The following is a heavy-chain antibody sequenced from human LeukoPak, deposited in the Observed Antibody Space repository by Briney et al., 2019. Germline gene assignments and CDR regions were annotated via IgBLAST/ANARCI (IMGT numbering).Heavy chain of an antibody. V-gene: IGHV3-30*03. J-gene: IGHJ4*02. CDR2: ISYDGRSE. D-gene: IGHD3-10*01. Sequence: GRSLRLSCAASGFTFNTYGMHWVRQAPGKGLEWVALISYDGRSEYYADSVKGRFAISRDNSRSTLYLQMNSLRAGDTAVYYCASLGGGWFGEFFQRPFDYWGQGTLVIVSS. CDR3: ASLGGGWFGEFFQRPFDY. CDR1: GFTFNTYG.